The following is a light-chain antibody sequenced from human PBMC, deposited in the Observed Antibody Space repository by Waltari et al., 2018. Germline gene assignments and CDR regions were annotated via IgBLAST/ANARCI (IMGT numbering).Light chain of an antibody. CDR2: RAT. J-gene: IGKJ1*01. Sequence: DIQMTQSPSTLSASIGDRVTITCRASQTIISWLVWYQQKPGQAPRLLIYRATALETGVQSRFSGTGSGTEFTLTINGLQPDDSATYFCQQYDSFWSFGQGTKVEVK. V-gene: IGKV1-5*03. CDR1: QTIISW. CDR3: QQYDSFWS.